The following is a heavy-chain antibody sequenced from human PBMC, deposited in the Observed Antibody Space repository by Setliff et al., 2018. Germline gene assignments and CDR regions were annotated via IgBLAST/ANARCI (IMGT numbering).Heavy chain of an antibody. V-gene: IGHV5-51*01. CDR2: IYPGDSDT. D-gene: IGHD2-15*01. CDR1: GYTFTNYW. J-gene: IGHJ4*02. CDR3: ARLTPETDFDY. Sequence: GESLKISCKGSGYTFTNYWIGWVRQMPGKGLEWMGAIYPGDSDTRHSPSFQGQVTISADKSISTVYLQWSSLKASNTAIYYCARLTPETDFDYWGPGTLVTVSS.